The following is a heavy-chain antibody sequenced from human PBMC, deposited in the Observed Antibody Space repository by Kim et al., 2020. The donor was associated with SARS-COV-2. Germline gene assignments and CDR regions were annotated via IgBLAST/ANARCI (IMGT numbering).Heavy chain of an antibody. Sequence: SETLSLTCTVSGGSISSYYWSWIRQPPGKGLEWIGYIYYSGSTNYNPSLKSRVTISVDTSKNQFSLKLSSVTAADTAVYYCARDGLAVAGTEYYYYYGMDVWGQGTTVTVSS. D-gene: IGHD6-19*01. CDR1: GGSISSYY. J-gene: IGHJ6*02. CDR2: IYYSGST. V-gene: IGHV4-59*13. CDR3: ARDGLAVAGTEYYYYYGMDV.